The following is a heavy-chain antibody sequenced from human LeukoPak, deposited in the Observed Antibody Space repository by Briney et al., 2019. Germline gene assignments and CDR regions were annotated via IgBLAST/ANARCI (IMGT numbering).Heavy chain of an antibody. CDR2: ISSSGGST. CDR3: AKVYRNYDPTY. V-gene: IGHV3-23*01. Sequence: GGSLGLSCAASGFTFSSYAMSWVRQAPGKGLEWVSTISSSGGSTYYADSVKGRFTISRDNSKNTLYLQMNSLRAEDTAVYYCAKVYRNYDPTYWGQGTLVTVSS. D-gene: IGHD4-11*01. J-gene: IGHJ4*02. CDR1: GFTFSSYA.